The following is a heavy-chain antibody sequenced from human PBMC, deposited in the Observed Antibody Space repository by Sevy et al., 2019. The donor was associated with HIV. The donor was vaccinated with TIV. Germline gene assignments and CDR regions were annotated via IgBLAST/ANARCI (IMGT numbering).Heavy chain of an antibody. D-gene: IGHD6-6*01. CDR1: GGSFSGYY. Sequence: SETLSLTCAVYGGSFSGYYWSWIRQPPGKGLERIGEINHSGSTNYNPSLKSRVTITVDTSKNQFSLKLSSVTAADTAVYDCLVAARPPYYFDYWGQGTLVTVSS. V-gene: IGHV4-34*01. CDR2: INHSGST. CDR3: LVAARPPYYFDY. J-gene: IGHJ4*02.